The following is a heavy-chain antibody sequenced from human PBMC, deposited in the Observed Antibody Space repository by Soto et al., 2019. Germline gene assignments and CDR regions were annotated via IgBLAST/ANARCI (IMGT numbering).Heavy chain of an antibody. V-gene: IGHV3-23*01. D-gene: IGHD1-26*01. CDR2: ISGSGGST. Sequence: PGGSLRLSCAASGFSFSSFAMSWVRQAPGKGLEWVSAISGSGGSTSYADSVKGRFTISRDNSKNTLYLLMHSLRADDTAVYYCAKDMAATTGSLDYWGQGTLVTVSS. CDR1: GFSFSSFA. J-gene: IGHJ4*02. CDR3: AKDMAATTGSLDY.